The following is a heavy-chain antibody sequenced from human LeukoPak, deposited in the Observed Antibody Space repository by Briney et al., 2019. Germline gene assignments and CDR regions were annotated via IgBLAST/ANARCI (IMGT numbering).Heavy chain of an antibody. V-gene: IGHV3-53*05. J-gene: IGHJ4*02. Sequence: GGSLRLSCAASGFPVSSKYMTWVHRAPGKGLEWVSVIYSDGSTFYADSVKGRFTISRDNAKNTLYLQMNSLRPEDTAVYYCARGPWDCWGQGTLVTVSS. CDR3: ARGPWDC. CDR2: IYSDGST. CDR1: GFPVSSKY.